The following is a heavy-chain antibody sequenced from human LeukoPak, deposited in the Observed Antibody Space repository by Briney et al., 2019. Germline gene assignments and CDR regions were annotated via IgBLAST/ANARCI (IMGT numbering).Heavy chain of an antibody. CDR3: ARWRGTCDY. J-gene: IGHJ4*02. CDR2: ISYDGSNK. Sequence: GGSLRLSCAASGFTFSSYAMHWVRQAPGKGLEWVAVISYDGSNKYYADSVKGRFTISRDNSKNTLYLQMNSLRAEDTAVYYCARWRGTCDYWGQGTLVTVSS. CDR1: GFTFSSYA. D-gene: IGHD1-1*01. V-gene: IGHV3-30-3*01.